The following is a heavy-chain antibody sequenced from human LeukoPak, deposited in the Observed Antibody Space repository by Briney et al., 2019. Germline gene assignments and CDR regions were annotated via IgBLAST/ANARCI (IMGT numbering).Heavy chain of an antibody. CDR3: ARELRRWNDVGRPGSRLAY. J-gene: IGHJ4*02. Sequence: ASVKVSCKASGYTFTSYDINWVRQATGQGLEWMGWMNPNSGNTGYAQKFQGRVTMTRNTSISTAYMELSSLRSEDTAVYYCARELRRWNDVGRPGSRLAYWGQGTLVTVSS. CDR1: GYTFTSYD. D-gene: IGHD1-1*01. CDR2: MNPNSGNT. V-gene: IGHV1-8*01.